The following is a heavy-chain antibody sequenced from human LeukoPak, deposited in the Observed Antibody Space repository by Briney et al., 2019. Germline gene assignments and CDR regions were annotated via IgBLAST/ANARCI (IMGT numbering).Heavy chain of an antibody. CDR2: ISNDGSKE. D-gene: IGHD3-22*01. Sequence: GRSLRLSCAASGFTFSSYGMHWVRQAPGKGLEWVAIISNDGSKENYADSVKGQFTISRDNSKNTLYLQMNSLRDDDTAVYYCAKAQHEYYYDSSGYGKLGFQHWGQGTLVTVSS. CDR1: GFTFSSYG. J-gene: IGHJ1*01. CDR3: AKAQHEYYYDSSGYGKLGFQH. V-gene: IGHV3-30*18.